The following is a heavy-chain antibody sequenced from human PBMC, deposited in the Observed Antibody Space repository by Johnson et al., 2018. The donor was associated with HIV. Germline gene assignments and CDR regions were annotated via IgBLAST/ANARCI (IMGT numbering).Heavy chain of an antibody. V-gene: IGHV3-64*01. J-gene: IGHJ3*02. Sequence: DVQLVESGGGLVQPGGSLRLSCAASGFTFSSYAMHWVRQAPGKGLEYVSAISSNGGSTYYANSVKGRFTISRDNSKNTLYLQMGSLRAEDMAVYYCARVAYYYDSSDDDAFDIWGQGTMVTVSS. CDR3: ARVAYYYDSSDDDAFDI. CDR2: ISSNGGST. D-gene: IGHD3-22*01. CDR1: GFTFSSYA.